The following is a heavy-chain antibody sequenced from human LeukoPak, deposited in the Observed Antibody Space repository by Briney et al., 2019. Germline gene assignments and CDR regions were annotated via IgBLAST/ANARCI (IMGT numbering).Heavy chain of an antibody. J-gene: IGHJ4*02. V-gene: IGHV3-48*03. CDR3: AKVAKYYYGSETYYFFEH. CDR1: GFTFSNYE. Sequence: GGSLRLSCAASGFTFSNYEINWVRQAPGKGLEWISYISSSGSAIYYADSVKGRFTISRDNAKNSLYLQMNSLRVEDTAVFYCAKVAKYYYGSETYYFFEHWGQGTPVTASS. CDR2: ISSSGSAI. D-gene: IGHD3-10*01.